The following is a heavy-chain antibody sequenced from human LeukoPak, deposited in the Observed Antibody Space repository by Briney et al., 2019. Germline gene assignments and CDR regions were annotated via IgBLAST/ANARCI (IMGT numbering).Heavy chain of an antibody. V-gene: IGHV4-59*04. CDR3: AWTGYYDSSGYSYYFDY. CDR2: IYYSGST. CDR1: GGSISSYY. J-gene: IGHJ4*02. Sequence: SETLSLTCTVSGGSISSYYWSWIRQPPGKGLEWIGYIYYSGSTYYNPSLKSRVTISVDTSKNQFSLKLSSVTAADTAVYYCAWTGYYDSSGYSYYFDYWGQGTLVTVSS. D-gene: IGHD3-22*01.